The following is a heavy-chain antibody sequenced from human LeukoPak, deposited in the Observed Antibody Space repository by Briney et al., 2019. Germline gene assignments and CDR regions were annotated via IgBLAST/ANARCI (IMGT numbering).Heavy chain of an antibody. CDR2: ISGSGGAT. J-gene: IGHJ4*02. V-gene: IGHV3-23*01. CDR3: AKLLRAGRLLTISLDS. D-gene: IGHD3-10*01. Sequence: PGGSLRLSCAASGFTFTSYGIHWVRQAPGKGLEWVSAISGSGGATHHADSVKGRFTISRDNSKNTVYLQLNSLRAEDTAVYYCAKLLRAGRLLTISLDSWGQGTLVTVSS. CDR1: GFTFTSYG.